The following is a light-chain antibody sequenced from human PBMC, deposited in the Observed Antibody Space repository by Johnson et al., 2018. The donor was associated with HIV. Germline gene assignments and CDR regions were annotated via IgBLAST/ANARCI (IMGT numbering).Light chain of an antibody. Sequence: QSVLTQPPSVSAAPGQKVTISCSGSSCDIGNNYVSWHQQLPGTAPKLLIYDNNNGPSGIPDRISGSKSGTSATLGITRLQTGDEADDYCGTWDSRLRAENVFGTGTKFTVL. J-gene: IGLJ1*01. CDR1: SCDIGNNY. CDR2: DNN. V-gene: IGLV1-51*01. CDR3: GTWDSRLRAENV.